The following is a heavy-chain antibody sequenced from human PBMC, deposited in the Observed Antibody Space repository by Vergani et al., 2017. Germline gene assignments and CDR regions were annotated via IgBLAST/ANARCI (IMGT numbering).Heavy chain of an antibody. Sequence: QVQLVESGGGVVQPGRSLRLSCAASGFTFSSYAMHWVRQAPGKGLEWVAVISYDGSNKYYADSVKGRFTISRDNSKNTLYLQMNSLRAEDTAVYYCARNSRNYYYYYMDVWGKGP. CDR3: ARNSRNYYYYYMDV. CDR2: ISYDGSNK. CDR1: GFTFSSYA. D-gene: IGHD2/OR15-2a*01. J-gene: IGHJ6*03. V-gene: IGHV3-30*14.